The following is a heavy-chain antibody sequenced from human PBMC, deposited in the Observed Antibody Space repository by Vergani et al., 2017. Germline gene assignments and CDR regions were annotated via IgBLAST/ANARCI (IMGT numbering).Heavy chain of an antibody. CDR3: GRQGVAAAWWYFDV. J-gene: IGHJ2*01. CDR1: GASITSTFYN. Sequence: QLQLQESGPGLVKPSETLSLTCSVSGASITSTFYNWGWIREPPGTGLEWIGSLHYGGTTYSNPYLKSRVTISVDTSKKQFSLNLNSVTAADTAVYYCGRQGVAAAWWYFDVWGRGTLVTVSS. D-gene: IGHD6-25*01. CDR2: LHYGGTT. V-gene: IGHV4-39*01.